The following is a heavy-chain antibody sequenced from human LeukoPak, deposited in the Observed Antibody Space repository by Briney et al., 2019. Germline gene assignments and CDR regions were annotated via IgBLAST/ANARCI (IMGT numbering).Heavy chain of an antibody. Sequence: GASVKVSCKASGYTFTSYGISWVRQAPGQGLEWMGWISAYNGNTNYAQKLQGRVTMTTDTFTSTAYMELRSLRSDDTAVYYCARLYNAYDSSGYNDAFDIWGQGTMVTVSS. J-gene: IGHJ3*02. D-gene: IGHD3-22*01. V-gene: IGHV1-18*01. CDR2: ISAYNGNT. CDR3: ARLYNAYDSSGYNDAFDI. CDR1: GYTFTSYG.